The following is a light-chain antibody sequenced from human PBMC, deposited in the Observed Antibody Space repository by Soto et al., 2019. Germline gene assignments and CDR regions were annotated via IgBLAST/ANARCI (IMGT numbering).Light chain of an antibody. CDR1: QGILDW. Sequence: DIQMTQSPSSLSASIGDRVTITCRASQGILDWLAWYQQKPGKAPKSLIYGASDLQTGVPSRFSGSGSGTDFTLTITSLQPEDVATYYCQQYNIYPLTFGGGTKVDIK. CDR3: QQYNIYPLT. J-gene: IGKJ4*01. CDR2: GAS. V-gene: IGKV1D-16*01.